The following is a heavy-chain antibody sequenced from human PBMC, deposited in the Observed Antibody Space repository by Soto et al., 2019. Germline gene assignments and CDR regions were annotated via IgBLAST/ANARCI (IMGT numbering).Heavy chain of an antibody. CDR2: NSGNGDAT. D-gene: IGHD3-3*01. CDR3: AKDLASWSGFGLGH. J-gene: IGHJ5*02. CDR1: GFSFSTYA. V-gene: IGHV3-23*01. Sequence: EVQLLESGGGSVQPGGSLRLSCAGSGFSFSTYAMSWVRQAPAKGLEWISVNSGNGDATYYADYVKGRFTISRDNSKSTLYLQMSSLRAEDTAVYYCAKDLASWSGFGLGHWGQGTLVTVST.